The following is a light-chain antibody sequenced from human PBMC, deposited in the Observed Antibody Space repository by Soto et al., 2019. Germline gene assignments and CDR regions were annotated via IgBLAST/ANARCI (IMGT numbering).Light chain of an antibody. J-gene: IGKJ4*01. V-gene: IGKV3-20*01. Sequence: IVVAQPPGTLSLSPGERATLSCRASQTVRNNYLAWYQQKPGQAPRLLIYDASSRATGIPDRFSGGGSRTDFTLTISRLEPEDFAVYYCQQSTSYPLPFGGGTKVDI. CDR1: QTVRNNY. CDR2: DAS. CDR3: QQSTSYPLP.